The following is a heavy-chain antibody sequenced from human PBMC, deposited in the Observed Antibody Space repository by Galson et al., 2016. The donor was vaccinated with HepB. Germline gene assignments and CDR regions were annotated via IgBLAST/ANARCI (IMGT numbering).Heavy chain of an antibody. CDR2: IHSSGST. Sequence: TLSLTCTVSGGSISSDGYYWSWIRQHPGKGLEWIGFIHSSGSTYYDPSLKSRVSISVDTSKRQFSLRVRSVTAADTAGYYCASSVDPGLYNYGMDVWGQETTVTVSS. V-gene: IGHV4-31*03. J-gene: IGHJ6*02. CDR3: ASSVDPGLYNYGMDV. D-gene: IGHD3-9*01. CDR1: GGSISSDGYY.